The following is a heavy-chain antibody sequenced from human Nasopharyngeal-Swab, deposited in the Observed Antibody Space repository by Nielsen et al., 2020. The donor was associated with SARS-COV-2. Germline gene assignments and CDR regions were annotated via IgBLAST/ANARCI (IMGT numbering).Heavy chain of an antibody. CDR2: IKSKTDGGTI. CDR3: TTGTIRFLELLLFDY. CDR1: GFTFSNAW. J-gene: IGHJ4*02. Sequence: GESLKISCAASGFTFSNAWMSWVRQAPGKGLEWVGRIKSKTDGGTIDYAAPVKGRFTISRDDSKNTLYLQMNSLKAEDTAVYYCTTGTIRFLELLLFDYWGQGTLVTVSS. D-gene: IGHD3-3*01. V-gene: IGHV3-15*01.